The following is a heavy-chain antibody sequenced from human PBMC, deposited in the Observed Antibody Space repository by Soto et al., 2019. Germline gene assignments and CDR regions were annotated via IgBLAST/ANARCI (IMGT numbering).Heavy chain of an antibody. CDR1: GGSISNYY. CDR2: IYYSGST. CDR3: AREPDV. J-gene: IGHJ6*02. V-gene: IGHV4-59*12. Sequence: SETLSLTCTVSGGSISNYYWTWIRQPPGKGLEWIGYIYYSGSTNYNPSLKSRATISVDTSKNQFSLKLSSVTAADTAVYYCAREPDVWGQGTTVTVAS.